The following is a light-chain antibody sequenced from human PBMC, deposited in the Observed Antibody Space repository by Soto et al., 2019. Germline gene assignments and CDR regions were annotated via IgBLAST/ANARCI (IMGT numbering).Light chain of an antibody. CDR3: TSYTSSSTYV. CDR1: NSDVGYYKY. V-gene: IGLV2-14*01. Sequence: QSGLTQPASVSGSPGQSITISGTGTNSDVGYYKYVSWYQQHPGKAPKLMIYEVSNRPSGVSNRFSGSKSGNTASLTISGLQAEDEADYYCTSYTSSSTYVFGTGTKVTVL. J-gene: IGLJ1*01. CDR2: EVS.